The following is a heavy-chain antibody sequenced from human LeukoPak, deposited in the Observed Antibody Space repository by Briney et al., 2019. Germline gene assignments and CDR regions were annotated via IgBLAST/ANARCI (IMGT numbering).Heavy chain of an antibody. CDR1: GGSFSSSGYY. Sequence: SETLSLTCTVSGGSFSSSGYYWDWIRQPPGKGLEWIGSIYYRGSTYYNPSLKSRVTISVDTSKNQFSLKLSSVTAADTAVYYWAEQGGYYEPVDVWGQGTTVTVSS. CDR3: AEQGGYYEPVDV. J-gene: IGHJ6*02. D-gene: IGHD3-3*01. V-gene: IGHV4-39*01. CDR2: IYYRGST.